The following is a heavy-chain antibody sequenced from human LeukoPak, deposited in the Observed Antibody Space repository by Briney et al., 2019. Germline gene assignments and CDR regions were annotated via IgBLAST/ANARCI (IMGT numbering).Heavy chain of an antibody. Sequence: GASVKVSCKASGYTFTGYYMHWVRQAPGQGLEWMGWINPNSGGTNYAQKFQGRVTMTRDTSISTAYMELSRLRSGDTAVYYCARDESYDYFLTWDFDYWGQGTLVTVSS. V-gene: IGHV1-2*02. CDR3: ARDESYDYFLTWDFDY. CDR1: GYTFTGYY. D-gene: IGHD3-16*01. CDR2: INPNSGGT. J-gene: IGHJ4*02.